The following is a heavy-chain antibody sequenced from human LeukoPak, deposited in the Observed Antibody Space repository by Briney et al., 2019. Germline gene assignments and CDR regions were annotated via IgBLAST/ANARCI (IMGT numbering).Heavy chain of an antibody. V-gene: IGHV4-39*01. CDR2: IYYSVSSEST. CDR3: ARHTRVGFGDR. J-gene: IGHJ5*02. Sequence: SETLSLTCTVSGTSISSTPYYWGWIRQPPGKGLEWIAAIYYSVSSESTSYNPSLKSRVTMSVDTSKNQLSLKLISVTAADTAVYYCARHTRVGFGDRWGQGTLVTVSS. CDR1: GTSISSTPYY. D-gene: IGHD3-10*01.